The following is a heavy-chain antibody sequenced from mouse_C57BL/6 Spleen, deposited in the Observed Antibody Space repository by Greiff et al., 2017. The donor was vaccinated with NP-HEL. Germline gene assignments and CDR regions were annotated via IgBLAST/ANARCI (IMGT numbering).Heavy chain of an antibody. D-gene: IGHD2-4*01. CDR2: INPSTGGT. V-gene: IGHV1-42*01. CDR3: AIYDYDEGYYFDY. CDR1: GYSFTGYY. J-gene: IGHJ2*01. Sequence: VQLQQSGPELVKPGASVKISCKASGYSFTGYYMNWVKQSPEKSLEWIGEINPSTGGTTYNQKFKAKATLTVDKSSSTAYMQLKSLTSEDSAVYYCAIYDYDEGYYFDYWGKGTTLTVSS.